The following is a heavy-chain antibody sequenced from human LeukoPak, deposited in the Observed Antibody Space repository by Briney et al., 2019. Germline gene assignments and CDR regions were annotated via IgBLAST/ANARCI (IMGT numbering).Heavy chain of an antibody. V-gene: IGHV3-9*01. CDR1: GFTVSSNY. D-gene: IGHD3-22*01. Sequence: PGGSLRLSCAASGFTVSSNYMSWVRQAPGKGLEWVSGISWNSGSIGYADSVKGRFTISRDNAKNSLYLQMSSLRAEDTALYYCAKAKDYYDSSGYPPDAFDIWGQGTMVTVSS. CDR2: ISWNSGSI. CDR3: AKAKDYYDSSGYPPDAFDI. J-gene: IGHJ3*02.